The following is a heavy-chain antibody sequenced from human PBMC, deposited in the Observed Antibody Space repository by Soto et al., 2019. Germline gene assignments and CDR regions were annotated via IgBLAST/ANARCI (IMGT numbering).Heavy chain of an antibody. CDR2: IYYSGST. CDR1: CGSISSYY. CDR3: GRETGEGGYLEY. V-gene: IGHV4-59*01. Sequence: SETLSLTCTVSCGSISSYYWSCIRQPPGKGLEWIVYIYYSGSTNYNPSLKSRVTISVDTSKNQFSLKLSSVTAADTAVYYCGRETGEGGYLEYWGQGTLVTVSS. J-gene: IGHJ4*02. D-gene: IGHD3-10*01.